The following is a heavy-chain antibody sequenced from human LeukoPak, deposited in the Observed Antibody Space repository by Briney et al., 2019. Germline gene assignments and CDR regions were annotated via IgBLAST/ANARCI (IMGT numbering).Heavy chain of an antibody. CDR2: IHYSGST. J-gene: IGHJ4*02. D-gene: IGHD2-15*01. V-gene: IGHV4-39*01. Sequence: SETLSLTCTVSGGSISSSSYYWGWVRQPPGKGLEWIGSIHYSGSTYYNPSLKSRLTMSVDTSKNQFSLNLSSVTAADTAVYYCASYCSGGTCYLGFDYWGQGTLVTVSS. CDR3: ASYCSGGTCYLGFDY. CDR1: GGSISSSSYY.